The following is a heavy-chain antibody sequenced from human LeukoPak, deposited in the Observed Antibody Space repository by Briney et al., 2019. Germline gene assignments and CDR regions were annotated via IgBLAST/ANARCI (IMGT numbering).Heavy chain of an antibody. CDR1: GFTFDDYA. V-gene: IGHV3-9*01. Sequence: GGSLRLPCAASGFTFDDYAMHWVRQAPGKGLEWVSGISWNSGSIGYADSVKGRFTISRDNAKNSLYLQMNSLRAEDTALYYCAKDAVGSSWSNWFDPWGQGTLVTVSS. CDR2: ISWNSGSI. D-gene: IGHD6-13*01. J-gene: IGHJ5*02. CDR3: AKDAVGSSWSNWFDP.